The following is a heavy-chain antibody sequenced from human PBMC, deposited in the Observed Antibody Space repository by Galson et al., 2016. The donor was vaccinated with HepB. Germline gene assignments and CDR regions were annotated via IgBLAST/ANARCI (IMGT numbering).Heavy chain of an antibody. CDR1: GFTFSSYW. CDR3: ARNLITLARGETYYYYYGMDV. CDR2: IYQDGSGN. D-gene: IGHD3-10*01. V-gene: IGHV3-7*01. J-gene: IGHJ6*02. Sequence: SLRLSCAASGFTFSSYWMTWVRQAPGKGLECVANIYQDGSGNYYVDSVKGRFTISRDNSKNSLYPQMKSLRAEDTAVYFCARNLITLARGETYYYYYGMDVWGQGTTVTVSS.